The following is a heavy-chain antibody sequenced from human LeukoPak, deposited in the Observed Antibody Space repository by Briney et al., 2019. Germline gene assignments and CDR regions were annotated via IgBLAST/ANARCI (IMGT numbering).Heavy chain of an antibody. J-gene: IGHJ5*02. V-gene: IGHV6-1*01. CDR1: GDSVSSNSAA. CDR3: ARSTALVGDDWVDP. CDR2: TVYRSKWYY. Sequence: QTLSLTCAISGDSVSSNSAAWNWIRQSPSRGLEWLGRTVYRSKWYYDYAVSVQSRITINADTSKNQFSLHLNSATPEDTAVYYCARSTALVGDDWVDPWGQGTLVTVSS. D-gene: IGHD2-21*01.